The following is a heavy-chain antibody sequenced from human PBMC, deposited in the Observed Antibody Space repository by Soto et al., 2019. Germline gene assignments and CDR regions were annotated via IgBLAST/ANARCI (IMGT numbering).Heavy chain of an antibody. CDR3: ARDANDYGDCDY. Sequence: ASGKVSCKASGYTFTSSYMHWVRQAPGQGLEWMGLINPSGGSTVYAQKFQDRVAMTRDTSTSTVYMELSSLRSEDTAVYYCARDANDYGDCDYWGQGTLVTVSS. D-gene: IGHD4-17*01. CDR2: INPSGGST. V-gene: IGHV1-46*01. J-gene: IGHJ4*02. CDR1: GYTFTSSY.